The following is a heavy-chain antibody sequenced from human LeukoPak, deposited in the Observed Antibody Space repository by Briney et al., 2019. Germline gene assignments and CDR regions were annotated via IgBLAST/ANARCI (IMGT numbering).Heavy chain of an antibody. CDR2: ISAYNGNT. CDR3: ARLRGSYRYYFDY. CDR1: GYTFSNYG. V-gene: IGHV1-18*01. Sequence: ASVKVSCKTSGYTFSNYGVSWVRQAPGQGLEWMGWISAYNGNTNYAQKLQGRVTMTTDTSTSTAYMELRSLRSDDTAVYYCARLRGSYRYYFDYWGQGTLVTVSS. J-gene: IGHJ4*02. D-gene: IGHD1-26*01.